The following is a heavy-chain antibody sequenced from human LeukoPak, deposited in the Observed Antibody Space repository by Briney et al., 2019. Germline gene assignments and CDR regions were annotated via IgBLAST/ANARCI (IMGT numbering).Heavy chain of an antibody. CDR1: GFTFSSYA. J-gene: IGHJ4*02. V-gene: IGHV3-64D*09. CDR2: ISSNGGST. Sequence: GGSLRLSCSASGFTFSSYAMFWVRQVPGKGLECVSIISSNGGSTYYADSVKGRFTISRDNSKNTVYLQMSSLRAEDTAVYFCVKVGLVGATTGAYFDYWGQGTLVTVS. D-gene: IGHD1-26*01. CDR3: VKVGLVGATTGAYFDY.